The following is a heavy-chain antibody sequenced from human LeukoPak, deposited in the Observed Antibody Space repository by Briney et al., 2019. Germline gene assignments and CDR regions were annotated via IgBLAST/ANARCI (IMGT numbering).Heavy chain of an antibody. Sequence: GSSVKVSCKASGGTFSSYAISWVRQAPGQGLEWMGGIIPIFGTANYAQKFQGRVTITADESTSTAYMELSSLKSEDTAVYYCARESSGWANWFDPWGQGTLVTVSS. CDR2: IIPIFGTA. V-gene: IGHV1-69*01. CDR3: ARESSGWANWFDP. CDR1: GGTFSSYA. J-gene: IGHJ5*02. D-gene: IGHD6-19*01.